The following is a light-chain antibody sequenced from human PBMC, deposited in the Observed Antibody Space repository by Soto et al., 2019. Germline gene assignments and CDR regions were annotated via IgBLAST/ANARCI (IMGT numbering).Light chain of an antibody. CDR3: SSYTARSTGV. CDR2: EVS. Sequence: QSALTQPASVSGSPGQSITISCTGTSSDVGGYNYVSWYQQHPGTSPKRMIYEVSNRPSGVSNRFSGSKSGNTASLIISGLQAADEGDYYCSSYTARSTGVFGGGTKLTVL. J-gene: IGLJ3*02. V-gene: IGLV2-14*01. CDR1: SSDVGGYNY.